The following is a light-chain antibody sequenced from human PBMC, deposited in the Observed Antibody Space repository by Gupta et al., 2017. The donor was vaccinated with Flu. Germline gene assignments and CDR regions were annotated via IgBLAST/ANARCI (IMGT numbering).Light chain of an antibody. CDR1: SSNIGNNY. V-gene: IGLV1-51*01. Sequence: QSVLPQPPSVPAAPGQKVTISCSGSSSNIGNNYVSWYQQLPGTAPKLLIYDNNKRPSGIPDRFSGSKSGTSATLGITGLQTGDEADYYCGTWDSSLSAVVFGGGTKLTVL. CDR2: DNN. J-gene: IGLJ2*01. CDR3: GTWDSSLSAVV.